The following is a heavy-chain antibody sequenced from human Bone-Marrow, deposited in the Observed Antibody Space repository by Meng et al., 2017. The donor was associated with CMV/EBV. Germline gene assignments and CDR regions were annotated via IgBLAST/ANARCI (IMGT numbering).Heavy chain of an antibody. CDR2: INPNSGGT. CDR1: GYTFTGYY. D-gene: IGHD1-26*01. Sequence: ASVKVSCKASGYTFTGYYMHWVRQAPGQGLEWMGWINPNSGGTHYVQKFQGRVTMTRDTSISTAYMELSRLSSDDTAVFYCARDLPYSGSLSAFDVWGQGTMVTVSS. V-gene: IGHV1-2*02. CDR3: ARDLPYSGSLSAFDV. J-gene: IGHJ3*01.